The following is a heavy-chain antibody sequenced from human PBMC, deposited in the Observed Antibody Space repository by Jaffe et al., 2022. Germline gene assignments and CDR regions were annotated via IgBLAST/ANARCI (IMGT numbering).Heavy chain of an antibody. Sequence: QVQLVESGGGVVQPGGSLRLSCAASGFTFSSYGMHWVRQAPGKGLEWVAFIRYDGSNKYYADSVKGRFTISRDNSKNTLYLQMNSLRAEDTAVYYCANGVGSVAAPPFDYWGQGTLVTVSS. J-gene: IGHJ4*02. V-gene: IGHV3-30*02. CDR3: ANGVGSVAAPPFDY. CDR2: IRYDGSNK. CDR1: GFTFSSYG. D-gene: IGHD6-19*01.